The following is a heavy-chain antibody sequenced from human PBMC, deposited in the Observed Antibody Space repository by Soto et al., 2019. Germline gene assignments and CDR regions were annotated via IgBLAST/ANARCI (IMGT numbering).Heavy chain of an antibody. V-gene: IGHV3-23*01. CDR1: AFTFNNYA. J-gene: IGHJ4*02. CDR2: IGGSGRTT. Sequence: VVSLRLSCSASAFTFNNYAMSWVRQAPGKGLEWVSGIGGSGRTTYYADSVKGRFTISRDNSNNTLFLQMNSLRAEDTAVYYCAKSRYSDSSGDFYDYWGQGTLVTV. D-gene: IGHD3-22*01. CDR3: AKSRYSDSSGDFYDY.